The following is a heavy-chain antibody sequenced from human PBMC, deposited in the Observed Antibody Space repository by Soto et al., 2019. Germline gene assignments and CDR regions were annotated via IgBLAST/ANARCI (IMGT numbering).Heavy chain of an antibody. J-gene: IGHJ4*02. CDR2: TSFDGSSK. Sequence: QVQLEESGGGVVQPGGSLRLSCAASGFTFTDYPMHWVRQAPGKGLEWVAVTSFDGSSKFYADSVKGRFSLSRDNSKNTLFLQMNNLRPEDTATYYCARDSRATVAPFDFWGQGTLVTVSS. V-gene: IGHV3-30-3*01. CDR1: GFTFTDYP. CDR3: ARDSRATVAPFDF. D-gene: IGHD6-19*01.